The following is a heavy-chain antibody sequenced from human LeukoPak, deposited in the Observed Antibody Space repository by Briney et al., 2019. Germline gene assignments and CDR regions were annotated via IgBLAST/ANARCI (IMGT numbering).Heavy chain of an antibody. D-gene: IGHD3-22*01. Sequence: GGSLRLSCAASGFTFSTYAMSWVRQAPGKGLEWVSTLSGSGDNTYYADSVRGRFIISRDNSKNTLYLQMNSLRAEDTAVYYCAKDRERITMIVGEFDYWGQGTLVTVSS. CDR1: GFTFSTYA. CDR3: AKDRERITMIVGEFDY. V-gene: IGHV3-23*01. J-gene: IGHJ4*02. CDR2: LSGSGDNT.